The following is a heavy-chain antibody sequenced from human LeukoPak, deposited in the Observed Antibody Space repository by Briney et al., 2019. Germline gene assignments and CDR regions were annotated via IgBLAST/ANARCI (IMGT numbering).Heavy chain of an antibody. D-gene: IGHD1-26*01. V-gene: IGHV4-30-4*08. CDR2: IFNSGTT. J-gene: IGHJ4*02. CDR3: ARRPRNSGNYDGPSGLDY. CDR1: GASVNSDSYY. Sequence: PSQTLSLTCTVTGASVNSDSYYWSWIRQPPGQGLEWIGYIFNSGTTYYIPSLKSRATISVDTSKNQFSLKVNSVTAADTAVYYCARRPRNSGNYDGPSGLDYWGQGNLVTVSS.